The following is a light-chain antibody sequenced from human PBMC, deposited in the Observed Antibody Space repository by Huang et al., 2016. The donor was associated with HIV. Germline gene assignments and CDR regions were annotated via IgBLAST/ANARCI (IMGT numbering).Light chain of an antibody. Sequence: EIVLTQSPATLSLSPGDRATLACRASQSVSSYFAWYQQKPGQAPRLLIYATSNRATGVPARFSGSGSGTDFTLTISGLEPEDFANYYCQQRISWPPSYTFGQGTKVEI. V-gene: IGKV3-11*01. CDR1: QSVSSY. CDR3: QQRISWPPSYT. J-gene: IGKJ2*01. CDR2: ATS.